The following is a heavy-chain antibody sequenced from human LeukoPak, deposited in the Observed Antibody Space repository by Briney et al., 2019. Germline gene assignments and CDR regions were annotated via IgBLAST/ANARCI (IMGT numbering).Heavy chain of an antibody. CDR3: ARDLRDRWQQLTRSYYYYYYMDV. CDR2: INPSGGST. D-gene: IGHD6-13*01. Sequence: ASVKVSCKASGYTFTSYYMHWVRQAPGQGLEWMGIINPSGGSTSYAQKFQGRVTMTSDTSTSTAYMELSRLRSDDTAVYYCARDLRDRWQQLTRSYYYYYYMDVWGKGTTVTISS. V-gene: IGHV1-46*01. J-gene: IGHJ6*03. CDR1: GYTFTSYY.